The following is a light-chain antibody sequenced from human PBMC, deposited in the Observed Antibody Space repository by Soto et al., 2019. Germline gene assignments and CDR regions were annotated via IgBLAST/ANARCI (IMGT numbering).Light chain of an antibody. CDR1: QSISSW. Sequence: DIQMTQSPSTLSASVGDRFTITCRASQSISSWLARYQQKPGKAPKLLIYKASSLESGVPSRFSGSGSGTEFTLTISSLQPDDFATYYCQQYNSYSETFGQGTKVDI. V-gene: IGKV1-5*03. CDR3: QQYNSYSET. J-gene: IGKJ1*01. CDR2: KAS.